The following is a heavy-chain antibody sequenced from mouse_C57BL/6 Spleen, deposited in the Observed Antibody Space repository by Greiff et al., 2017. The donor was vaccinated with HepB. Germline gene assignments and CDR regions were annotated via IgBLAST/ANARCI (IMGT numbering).Heavy chain of an antibody. Sequence: EVQLQESGPGLVKPSQSLSLTCSVTGYSITSGYYWNWIRQFPGNKLEWMGYISYDGSNNYNPSLKNRISITRDTSKNQFFLKLNSVTTEDTATYYCARGPWVNFDYWGQGTTLTVSS. V-gene: IGHV3-6*01. D-gene: IGHD4-1*01. CDR2: ISYDGSN. CDR3: ARGPWVNFDY. J-gene: IGHJ2*01. CDR1: GYSITSGYY.